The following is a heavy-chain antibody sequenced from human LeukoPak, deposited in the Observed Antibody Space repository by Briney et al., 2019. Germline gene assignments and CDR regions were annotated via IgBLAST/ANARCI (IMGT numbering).Heavy chain of an antibody. V-gene: IGHV1-2*02. J-gene: IGHJ5*02. CDR2: INPNSGGT. D-gene: IGHD3-3*01. CDR1: VYTFTGYY. CDR3: ARGSVLRFLEWLSTGFDP. Sequence: ASVKVSCKASVYTFTGYYMHWVRQAPGQGLEWMGWINPNSGGTNYAQKFQGRVTMTRDTSISTAYMELSRLRSDDTAVYYCARGSVLRFLEWLSTGFDPWGQGTLVTVSS.